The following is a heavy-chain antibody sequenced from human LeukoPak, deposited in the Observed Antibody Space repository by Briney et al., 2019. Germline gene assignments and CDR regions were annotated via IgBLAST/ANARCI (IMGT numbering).Heavy chain of an antibody. Sequence: GGSLRLSCAASGSTFTTYWMHWVRQTPGKGLVWVSHINSDGSITSYADSVKGRFTISRDNAKNTLYLQMNSLRAEDTAVYYCARDDVDMANAVWGQGTTVTVSS. J-gene: IGHJ6*02. CDR3: ARDDVDMANAV. D-gene: IGHD5-12*01. CDR1: GSTFTTYW. CDR2: INSDGSIT. V-gene: IGHV3-74*01.